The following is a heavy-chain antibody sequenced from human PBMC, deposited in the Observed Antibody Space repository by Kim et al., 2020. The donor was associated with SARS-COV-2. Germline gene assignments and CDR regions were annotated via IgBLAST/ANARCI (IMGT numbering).Heavy chain of an antibody. CDR3: AKSRPIFGVVITSDGMDV. D-gene: IGHD3-3*01. Sequence: VKGRFTTPRDNAKNSLYLQMNSLRAEDTALYYCAKSRPIFGVVITSDGMDVWGQGTTVTVSS. V-gene: IGHV3-9*01. J-gene: IGHJ6*02.